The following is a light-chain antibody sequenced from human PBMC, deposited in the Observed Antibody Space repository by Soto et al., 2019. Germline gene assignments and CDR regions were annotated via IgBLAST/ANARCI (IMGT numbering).Light chain of an antibody. J-gene: IGKJ4*01. V-gene: IGKV1-33*01. CDR3: QQFDNLPLT. CDR2: DAS. CDR1: QDINNS. Sequence: DIQMTQSLSSLSAPVGDRVTITCQANQDINNSLNWYQQRPGEAPKLLIYDASILEAGVPSRFSGGGFGTTFTLTNSSLQPEDIATYYCQQFDNLPLTFGGGTKVELK.